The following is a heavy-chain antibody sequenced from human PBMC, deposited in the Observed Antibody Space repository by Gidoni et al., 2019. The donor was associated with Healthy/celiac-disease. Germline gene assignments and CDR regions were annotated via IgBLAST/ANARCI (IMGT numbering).Heavy chain of an antibody. D-gene: IGHD1-20*01. Sequence: QVQLVQSGAEVKKPGASVKVSCTVSGYTLTELSMHWVRQAPGKGLEWMGGFDPEDGETIYAQKFQGRVTMTEDTSTDTAYMELSSLRSEDTAVYYCATVVGAITGTPRNFHYYYGMDVWGQGTTVTVSS. J-gene: IGHJ6*02. CDR1: GYTLTELS. CDR3: ATVVGAITGTPRNFHYYYGMDV. V-gene: IGHV1-24*01. CDR2: FDPEDGET.